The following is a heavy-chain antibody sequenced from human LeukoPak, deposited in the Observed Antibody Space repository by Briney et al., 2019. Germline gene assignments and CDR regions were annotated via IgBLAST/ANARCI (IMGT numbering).Heavy chain of an antibody. J-gene: IGHJ4*02. CDR2: VSSSSSYI. CDR3: ARKKDYDSSFDY. Sequence: GGSLRLSCAASGFTFSSYEMNWVRQAPGKGLEWVSSVSSSSSYIYYADSLKGRFTISRDNAKNSLYLQMNSLRAEDTAVYYCARKKDYDSSFDYWGQGTLVTVSS. D-gene: IGHD3-22*01. CDR1: GFTFSSYE. V-gene: IGHV3-21*01.